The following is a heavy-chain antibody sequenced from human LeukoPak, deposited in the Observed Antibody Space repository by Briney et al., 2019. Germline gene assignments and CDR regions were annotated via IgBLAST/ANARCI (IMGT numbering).Heavy chain of an antibody. D-gene: IGHD5-24*01. CDR1: GYTFTSYG. V-gene: IGHV1-18*01. Sequence: ASVKVACKASGYTFTSYGISWVRQAPGQGLEWMGWISAYNGNTNYAQKLQGRVTMTTDTSTSTAYMEPRSLRSDDTAVYYCARVIVGLEMAAFFDYWGQGTLVTVSS. CDR3: ARVIVGLEMAAFFDY. CDR2: ISAYNGNT. J-gene: IGHJ4*02.